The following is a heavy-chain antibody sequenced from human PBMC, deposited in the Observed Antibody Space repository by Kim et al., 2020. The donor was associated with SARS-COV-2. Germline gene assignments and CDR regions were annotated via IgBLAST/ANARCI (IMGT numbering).Heavy chain of an antibody. J-gene: IGHJ4*02. Sequence: THYADAVKGRFTLARDNAKNRLDMKMNSLGAEVTAVYYCGDYHGAGSHFSYWGQGTLVTVSS. V-gene: IGHV3-23*05. CDR2: T. D-gene: IGHD3-10*01. CDR3: GDYHGAGSHFSY.